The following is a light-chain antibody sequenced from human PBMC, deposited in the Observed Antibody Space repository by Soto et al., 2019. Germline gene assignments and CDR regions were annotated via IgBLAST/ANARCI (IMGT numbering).Light chain of an antibody. CDR1: ESVTKNF. V-gene: IGKV3-20*01. J-gene: IGKJ3*01. CDR3: QQYVNSPVT. CDR2: GAA. Sequence: EIVLTQSPGTLSLSPGERATLSCWASESVTKNFPAWYQQKPGQSPSLLMYGAAYRPTGIPDRFSGRGSEADFTLTISRLEIEDGAEYYCQQYVNSPVTFGPGTTVDVK.